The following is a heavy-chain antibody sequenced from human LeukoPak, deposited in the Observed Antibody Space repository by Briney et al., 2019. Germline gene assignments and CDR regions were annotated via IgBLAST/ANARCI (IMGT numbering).Heavy chain of an antibody. CDR3: ARGPLYCSSTSCTHYYYYYMDV. CDR1: GGSISSYY. CDR2: IYTSGST. V-gene: IGHV4-4*07. J-gene: IGHJ6*03. Sequence: SETLSLTCTVSGGSISSYYWSWIRQPAGKGLEWIGRIYTSGSTNYNPSLKSRVTMSVDTSKNQFSLKLSSVTAADTAVYYCARGPLYCSSTSCTHYYYYYMDVWGKGTTVTVSS. D-gene: IGHD2-2*01.